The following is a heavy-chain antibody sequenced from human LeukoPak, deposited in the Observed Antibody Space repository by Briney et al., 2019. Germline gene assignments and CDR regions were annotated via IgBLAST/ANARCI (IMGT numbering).Heavy chain of an antibody. D-gene: IGHD2-15*01. J-gene: IGHJ4*02. CDR1: GYTFNSYA. CDR3: ARTARYCSGGSCSYYFDY. Sequence: GASVKVSCKASGYTFNSYAITWVRQAPGQGFEWMGGNSGYNGNTNYAQKLQGRVTMTTDTSTSTVFMELKSLRSDDTAVYYCARTARYCSGGSCSYYFDYWGQGTLVTVSS. CDR2: NSGYNGNT. V-gene: IGHV1-18*01.